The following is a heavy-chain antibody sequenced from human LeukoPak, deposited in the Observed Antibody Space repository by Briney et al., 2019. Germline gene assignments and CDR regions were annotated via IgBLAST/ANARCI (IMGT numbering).Heavy chain of an antibody. CDR3: ARVDTGRGGGWVPFDY. D-gene: IGHD3-10*01. Sequence: GESLKISCAASGLAVSSNYMTWVRQDPGKGLQWVSVIYTDGSRYYADSVKGRFTISRDNSKNTVYLQMNSLRSEDTAVYYCARVDTGRGGGWVPFDYWGQGTLVTVSS. CDR1: GLAVSSNY. J-gene: IGHJ4*02. V-gene: IGHV3-66*02. CDR2: IYTDGSR.